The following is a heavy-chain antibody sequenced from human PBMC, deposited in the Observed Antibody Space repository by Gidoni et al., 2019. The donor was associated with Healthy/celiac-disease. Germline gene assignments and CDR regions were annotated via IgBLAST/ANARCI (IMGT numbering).Heavy chain of an antibody. CDR3: VTPYCTNGVCFAFQH. V-gene: IGHV1-69*01. CDR1: GGTFSSYA. D-gene: IGHD2-8*01. Sequence: QVQLVQSGAEVKKPGSSVKVSCKASGGTFSSYAISWVRQAPGQGLEWMGGIIPIFGTANYAQKFQGRVTITADESTITAYMELSSLRSEDTAVYYCVTPYCTNGVCFAFQHWGQGTLVTVSS. J-gene: IGHJ1*01. CDR2: IIPIFGTA.